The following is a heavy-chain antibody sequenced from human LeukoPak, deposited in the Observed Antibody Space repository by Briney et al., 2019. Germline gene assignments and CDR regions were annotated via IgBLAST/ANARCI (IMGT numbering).Heavy chain of an antibody. V-gene: IGHV3-23*01. Sequence: PGGSLRLSCASSGFSFSSYAMIWVRQAPGKGLEWVSGIGGSGVSTYYADSVKGRFTISRDNSKNTLYLQMNSLRAEDTAIYYCAKDFKQYGDDWGQGTLVTVSS. J-gene: IGHJ4*02. CDR2: IGGSGVST. CDR3: AKDFKQYGDD. D-gene: IGHD1/OR15-1a*01. CDR1: GFSFSSYA.